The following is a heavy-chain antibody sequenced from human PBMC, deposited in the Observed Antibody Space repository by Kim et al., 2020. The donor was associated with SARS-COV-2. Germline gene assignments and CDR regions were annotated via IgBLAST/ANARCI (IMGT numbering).Heavy chain of an antibody. V-gene: IGHV5-51*01. Sequence: GESLKISCKGSGYSFTSYWIGWVRQMPGKGLEWMGIIYPGDSDTRYTPSFQGQVTISADKSISTAYLQWSSLKASDTAMYYCARIPTPGLGDDSYGMDVWGQGTTVTVSS. CDR3: ARIPTPGLGDDSYGMDV. J-gene: IGHJ6*02. CDR2: IYPGDSDT. CDR1: GYSFTSYW. D-gene: IGHD3-10*01.